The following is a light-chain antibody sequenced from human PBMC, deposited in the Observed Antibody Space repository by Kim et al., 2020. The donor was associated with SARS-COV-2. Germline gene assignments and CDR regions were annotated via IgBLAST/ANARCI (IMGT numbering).Light chain of an antibody. CDR1: EDISQY. V-gene: IGKV1-16*02. J-gene: IGKJ4*01. CDR2: AAS. CDR3: QQYHSVPLS. Sequence: ASVGGRVTITCLASEDISQYVAWFQQKPGKSPKSLIYAASSLASGVPSKFSGSGSGTDFILTISSLQAEDFVTYYCQQYHSVPLSFGGGTKVDIK.